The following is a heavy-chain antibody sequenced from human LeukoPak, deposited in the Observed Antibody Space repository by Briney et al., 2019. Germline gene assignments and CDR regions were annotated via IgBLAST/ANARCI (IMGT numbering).Heavy chain of an antibody. V-gene: IGHV4-59*01. CDR1: GGSISSYY. CDR2: IYYSGST. D-gene: IGHD2-15*01. J-gene: IGHJ5*02. CDR3: ARARCSGGSCYWGWFDP. Sequence: KPSETLSLTCTVSGGSISSYYWSWIRQPPGKGLEWIGYIYYSGSTNYNPSLKSRVTISVDTSKNQFSLKLSSATAADTAVYYCARARCSGGSCYWGWFDPWGQGTLVTVSS.